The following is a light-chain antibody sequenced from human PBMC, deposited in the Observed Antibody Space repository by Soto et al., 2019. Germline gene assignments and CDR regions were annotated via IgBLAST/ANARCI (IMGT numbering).Light chain of an antibody. CDR2: DVN. CDR1: SSDVGAHNF. J-gene: IGLJ1*01. Sequence: QSALTQPASVSGSPGQSIAISFTGSSSDVGAHNFVSWYQQHPGKAPKHIIYDVNNRPSGVSNRFSGSKSGDTASLTISGLQAEDEADYYCCSLTITKTYVFGTGTKVTVL. CDR3: CSLTITKTYV. V-gene: IGLV2-14*01.